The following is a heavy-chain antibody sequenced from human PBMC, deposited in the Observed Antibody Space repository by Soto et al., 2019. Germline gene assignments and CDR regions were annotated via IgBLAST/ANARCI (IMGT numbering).Heavy chain of an antibody. CDR1: GFTFSSYG. CDR2: ISYDGSNK. D-gene: IGHD1-7*01. CDR3: AKEITGTTYLAIFDI. Sequence: QVQLVESGGGVVQPGRSLRLSCAASGFTFSSYGMHWVRQAPGKGLEWVAVISYDGSNKYYADSVKGRFTISRDNSKNTLYLQMNSLRAEDTVVYYCAKEITGTTYLAIFDIWGQGTMVTVSS. V-gene: IGHV3-30*18. J-gene: IGHJ3*02.